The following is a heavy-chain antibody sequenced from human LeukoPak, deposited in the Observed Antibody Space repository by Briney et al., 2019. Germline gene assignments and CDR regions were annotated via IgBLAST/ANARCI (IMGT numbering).Heavy chain of an antibody. D-gene: IGHD3-10*01. Sequence: GGSLRLSCAASGFTFSSYAMSWVRQAPGKGLKWVSAISGSGGSTYYADSVKGRFTISRENSKNTLYLQINSLRAEDTAVYYCSYYYGSGSYPPFVYWGQGTLVTVSS. J-gene: IGHJ4*02. CDR1: GFTFSSYA. CDR3: SYYYGSGSYPPFVY. V-gene: IGHV3-23*01. CDR2: ISGSGGST.